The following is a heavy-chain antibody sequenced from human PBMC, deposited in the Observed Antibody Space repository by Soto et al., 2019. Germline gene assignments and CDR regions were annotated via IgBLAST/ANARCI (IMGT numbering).Heavy chain of an antibody. CDR1: GFTFSRYW. J-gene: IGHJ4*02. CDR3: ARNEL. V-gene: IGHV3-7*02. Sequence: GSLRLSCAASGFTFSRYWMSWVRQAPGKGLEWMANIKPDGSEKYYVDSVKGRFTISRDNAENSLSLQMNSLRAEDTAVYYCARNELWGQGTLVTVSS. CDR2: IKPDGSEK. D-gene: IGHD1-7*01.